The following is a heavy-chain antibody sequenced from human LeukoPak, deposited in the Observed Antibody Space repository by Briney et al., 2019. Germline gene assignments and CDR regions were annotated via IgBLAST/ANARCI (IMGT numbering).Heavy chain of an antibody. V-gene: IGHV4-59*12. CDR1: GGSISSYY. Sequence: SETLSLTCTVSGGSISSYYWSWIRQPPGKGLEWIGYIYYSGSTNYNPSLKSRVTISVDTSKNQFSLKLSSVTAADTAVYYCARAPPMWGSGSYLDYWGQGTLVTVSS. CDR2: IYYSGST. CDR3: ARAPPMWGSGSYLDY. J-gene: IGHJ4*02. D-gene: IGHD3-10*01.